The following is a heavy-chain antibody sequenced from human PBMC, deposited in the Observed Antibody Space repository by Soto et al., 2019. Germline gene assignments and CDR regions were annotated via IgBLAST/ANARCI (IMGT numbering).Heavy chain of an antibody. D-gene: IGHD6-6*01. Sequence: GGSLRLSCAASGFTFSSYSMNWVRQAPGKGLEWVSYISSSSSTIYYADSVKGRFTISRDNAKNSLYLQMNRLRAEDTALYYCAKDRYSSSAYYYYGMDAWGQGTTVTVPS. CDR1: GFTFSSYS. CDR3: AKDRYSSSAYYYYGMDA. J-gene: IGHJ6*02. V-gene: IGHV3-48*01. CDR2: ISSSSSTI.